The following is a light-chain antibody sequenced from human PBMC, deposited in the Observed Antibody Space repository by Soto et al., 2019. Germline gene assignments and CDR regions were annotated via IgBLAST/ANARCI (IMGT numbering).Light chain of an antibody. V-gene: IGKV3-20*01. CDR2: GAS. CDR1: KSGSSSY. Sequence: EIVLTQSPGTLSLSPGERATLSCRTSKSGSSSYLAWYQRKPGQAPRLLIYGASSRATGIPDRFSGSGSGTDFTLTISRREPEDFAVYYCQQYGSSPPYTFGQGTKLEIK. CDR3: QQYGSSPPYT. J-gene: IGKJ2*01.